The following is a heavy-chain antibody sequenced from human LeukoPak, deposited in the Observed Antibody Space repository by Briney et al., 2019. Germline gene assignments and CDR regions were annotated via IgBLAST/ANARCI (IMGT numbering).Heavy chain of an antibody. CDR1: GFTFSNAW. V-gene: IGHV3-69-1*01. CDR2: ISSSSYI. CDR3: ARAAWNDVIRAFDI. J-gene: IGHJ3*02. Sequence: GGSLRLSCAASGFTFSNAWMNWVRQAPGKGLEWVSSISSSSYIYYADSVKGRFTISRDNAKNSLYLQMNSLRAEDTAVYYCARAAWNDVIRAFDIWGQGTMVTVSS. D-gene: IGHD1-1*01.